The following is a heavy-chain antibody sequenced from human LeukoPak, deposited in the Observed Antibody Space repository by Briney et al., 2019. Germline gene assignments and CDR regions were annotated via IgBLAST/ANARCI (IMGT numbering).Heavy chain of an antibody. Sequence: ASVKVSCKTSGYTFTSSGITWVRQAPGQGLEWMGWISTYNGYSKYAQNLQGRVTMTADTSTTTAYMELSSLRSDDTAVYYCAKNSRGGYSDYWGQGTLVTVSS. CDR3: AKNSRGGYSDY. CDR2: ISTYNGYS. J-gene: IGHJ4*02. V-gene: IGHV1-18*01. D-gene: IGHD6-19*01. CDR1: GYTFTSSG.